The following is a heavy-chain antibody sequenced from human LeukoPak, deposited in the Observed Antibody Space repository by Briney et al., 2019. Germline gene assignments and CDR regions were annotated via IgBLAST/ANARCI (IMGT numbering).Heavy chain of an antibody. Sequence: SETLSLTCTVSGVSVTYTNYYWSWIRQPPGKGLEWIGYIYYSGSTNYNPSLKSRVTISVDTSKKQVSLNLSSVTAADTAVYYCARVAARYVGMDVWGQGTTVTVSS. V-gene: IGHV4-61*01. CDR1: GVSVTYTNYY. J-gene: IGHJ6*02. CDR3: ARVAARYVGMDV. CDR2: IYYSGST. D-gene: IGHD6-6*01.